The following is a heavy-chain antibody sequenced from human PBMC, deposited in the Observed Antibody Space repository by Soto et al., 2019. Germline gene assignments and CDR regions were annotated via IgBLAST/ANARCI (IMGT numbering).Heavy chain of an antibody. CDR3: ASNYLYYYGSGNTNYYGMDV. Sequence: QVQLVQSGAEVKKPGASVKVSCKASGYTFTSYGISWVRQAPGQGLEWMGWISGHNGNTNYAQKLQGRVTMTTDTSTSTAYMERRSLRSDDTAVYYCASNYLYYYGSGNTNYYGMDVWGQGTTVTVSS. CDR1: GYTFTSYG. V-gene: IGHV1-18*01. D-gene: IGHD3-10*01. CDR2: ISGHNGNT. J-gene: IGHJ6*02.